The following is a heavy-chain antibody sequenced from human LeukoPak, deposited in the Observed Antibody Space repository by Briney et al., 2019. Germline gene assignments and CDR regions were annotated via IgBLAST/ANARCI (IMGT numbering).Heavy chain of an antibody. CDR2: INPNSGGT. CDR1: GYTFTGYY. J-gene: IGHJ4*02. Sequence: GASVKVSCKASGYTFTGYYMHWVRQAPGQGLEWMGWINPNSGGTNYAQKLQGRVTMTTDTSTSTAYMELRSLRSDDTAVYYCARDDGGELELAFDYWGQGTLVTVSS. D-gene: IGHD1-7*01. CDR3: ARDDGGELELAFDY. V-gene: IGHV1-2*02.